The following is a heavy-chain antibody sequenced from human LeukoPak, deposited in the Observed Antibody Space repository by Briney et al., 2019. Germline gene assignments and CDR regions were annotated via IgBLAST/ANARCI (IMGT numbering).Heavy chain of an antibody. D-gene: IGHD3-10*01. CDR1: GGSISSSNW. Sequence: SGTLSLTCAVSGGSISSSNWWSWVRQPPGKGLEWIGEIYHSGSTNYNPSLKSRVTISVDKSKNQFSLKLSSVTAADTAVYYCARRTYYYGSGSYYHPPGYFDYWGQGTLVTVSS. V-gene: IGHV4-4*02. J-gene: IGHJ4*02. CDR3: ARRTYYYGSGSYYHPPGYFDY. CDR2: IYHSGST.